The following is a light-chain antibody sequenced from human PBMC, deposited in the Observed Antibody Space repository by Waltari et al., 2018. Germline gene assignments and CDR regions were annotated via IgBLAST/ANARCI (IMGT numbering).Light chain of an antibody. CDR3: QSYDITLRVV. CDR2: GSS. V-gene: IGLV1-40*01. Sequence: QSVLTQPPSVSGAPGQRVTIACTGSGPNIGAGYDVHWYQQVPRAAPKLLIYGSSSRPLGVPDRFFGSTSGTSASLAIIGLQAEDEADYYCQSYDITLRVVFGGGTKLTVL. CDR1: GPNIGAGYD. J-gene: IGLJ3*02.